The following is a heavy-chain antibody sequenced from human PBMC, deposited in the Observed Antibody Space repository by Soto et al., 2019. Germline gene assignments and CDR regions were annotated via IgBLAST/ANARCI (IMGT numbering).Heavy chain of an antibody. CDR3: ARDYVAGTLQYYFDY. D-gene: IGHD6-19*01. CDR2: INSDGSST. CDR1: GFTFSSYW. J-gene: IGHJ4*02. V-gene: IGHV3-74*01. Sequence: WGSLRLSCAASGFTFSSYWMHWVRQAPGKGLVWVSRINSDGSSTSYADSVKGRFTISRDNAKNTLYLQMNSLRAEDTAVYYCARDYVAGTLQYYFDYWGQGTLVTVS.